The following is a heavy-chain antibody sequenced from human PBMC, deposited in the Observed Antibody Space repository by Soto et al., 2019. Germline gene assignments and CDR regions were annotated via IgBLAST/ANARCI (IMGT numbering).Heavy chain of an antibody. CDR1: GFALSTSGVG. CDR2: IYWDDDK. J-gene: IGHJ5*02. D-gene: IGHD3-10*01. Sequence: QITLKESGPTLMKPTQTLTLTCTFSGFALSTSGVGVGWIRQPPGKALELLALIYWDDDKRYSPSLKSRLTITKDTSKTQVVLIMTNMDPVDTATYYCAQSSVTMVRGITPFDPWGQGTLVTVSS. V-gene: IGHV2-5*02. CDR3: AQSSVTMVRGITPFDP.